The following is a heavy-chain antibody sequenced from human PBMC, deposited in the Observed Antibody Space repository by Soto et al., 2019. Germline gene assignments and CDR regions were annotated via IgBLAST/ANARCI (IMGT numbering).Heavy chain of an antibody. CDR2: VYNSGST. Sequence: QVQLQESGPGLVKASETLSLTCTVSGGSISSNYWTWIRQPPGQGLEWIGYVYNSGSTNYNPSLKSRVTISEDTSKSQFSLKVNSMTAADTAVYYCARYRRKAVAGYTLDNWGQGILFTVSS. CDR3: ARYRRKAVAGYTLDN. CDR1: GGSISSNY. V-gene: IGHV4-59*01. D-gene: IGHD6-13*01. J-gene: IGHJ4*02.